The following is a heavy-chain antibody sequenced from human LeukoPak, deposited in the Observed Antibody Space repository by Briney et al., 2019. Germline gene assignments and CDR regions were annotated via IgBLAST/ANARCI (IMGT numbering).Heavy chain of an antibody. V-gene: IGHV3-11*04. CDR3: ARDPYRYSDF. Sequence: GGALKLSFEASGFTLPDFYMSWIGQAPGKGLEVVAYVRSSGETMYYADSVKGRLTISRDNAKNLVFLQMNSLSAEDTAVYYCARDPYRYSDFWGEGTLVIV. D-gene: IGHD3-16*02. CDR2: VRSSGETM. CDR1: GFTLPDFY. J-gene: IGHJ4*02.